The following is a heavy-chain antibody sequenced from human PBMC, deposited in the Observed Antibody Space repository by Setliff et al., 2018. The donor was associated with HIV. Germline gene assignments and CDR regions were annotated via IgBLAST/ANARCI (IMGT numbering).Heavy chain of an antibody. CDR2: IHHSVST. V-gene: IGHV4-38-2*02. D-gene: IGHD1-20*01. CDR1: GSSISSGYF. CDR3: KTEGPRITGTGGAFDT. Sequence: PSETLSLTCAVSGSSISSGYFWGWVRQPPGKGLQWIASIHHSVSTYYNQSLKSRDTVSVETTTNQVFLKLISVTTTDTAVYYCKTEGPRITGTGGAFDTWGQGTMVTVSS. J-gene: IGHJ3*02.